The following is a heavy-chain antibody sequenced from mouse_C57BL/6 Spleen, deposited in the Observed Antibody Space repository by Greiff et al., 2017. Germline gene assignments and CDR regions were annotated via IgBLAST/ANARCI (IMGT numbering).Heavy chain of an antibody. CDR3: ARYYYGSDY. CDR2: ISSGGSYT. D-gene: IGHD1-1*01. V-gene: IGHV5-6*01. J-gene: IGHJ2*01. CDR1: GFTFSSYG. Sequence: EVKLVESGGDLVKPGGSLKLSCAASGFTFSSYGMSWVRQTPDKRLEWVATISSGGSYTYYPDSVKGRFTISRDNAKNTLYLQMSSLKSKDTAMYYCARYYYGSDYWGQGTTLTVSS.